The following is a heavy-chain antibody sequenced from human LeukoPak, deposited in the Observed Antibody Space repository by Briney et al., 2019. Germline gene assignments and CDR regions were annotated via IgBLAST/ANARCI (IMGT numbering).Heavy chain of an antibody. J-gene: IGHJ4*02. CDR2: TYYRSQWYN. V-gene: IGHV6-1*01. CDR3: ARDNGSGWNFDY. Sequence: SQTLSLSCAISGDSVSSNSVAWNWIRQSPSRGLEWLGRTYYRSQWYNEYAGSVKSRVTINPDTSKNQFSLQLNSVTPEDTAVYYCARDNGSGWNFDYWGQGTLVTVSS. D-gene: IGHD6-19*01. CDR1: GDSVSSNSVA.